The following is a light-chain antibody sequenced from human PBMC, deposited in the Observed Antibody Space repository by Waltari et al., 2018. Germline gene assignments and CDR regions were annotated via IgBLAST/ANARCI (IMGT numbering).Light chain of an antibody. V-gene: IGLV1-44*01. J-gene: IGLJ1*01. CDR2: SDS. Sequence: QSVLTQPPSASGTPGQRVSISCSGSRSNIGINPVSWYQSLPGTAPKLLIHSDSQRPSGVPDRFSGSKYGTSASLAISGLQFEDEADYYCAAWDDSLYGCFFGTGTRVTVL. CDR1: RSNIGINP. CDR3: AAWDDSLYGCF.